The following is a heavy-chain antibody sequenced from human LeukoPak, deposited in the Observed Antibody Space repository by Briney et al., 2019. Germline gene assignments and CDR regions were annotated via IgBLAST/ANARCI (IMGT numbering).Heavy chain of an antibody. V-gene: IGHV1-18*01. CDR2: ISAYNGNT. D-gene: IGHD3-22*01. Sequence: ASVKASCKASGYTFTSYGISWVRQAPGQGLEWMGWISAYNGNTNYAQKLQGRVTMTTDTSTSTAYMELRSLRSDDTAVYYCARVMRYYDSFDYWGQGTLVTVSS. J-gene: IGHJ4*02. CDR3: ARVMRYYDSFDY. CDR1: GYTFTSYG.